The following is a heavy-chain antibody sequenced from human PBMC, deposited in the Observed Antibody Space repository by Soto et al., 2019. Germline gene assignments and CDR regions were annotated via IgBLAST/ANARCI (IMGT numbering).Heavy chain of an antibody. Sequence: EVQLVESGGGLLQPGGSLTLSCTASGFTFSNYWMHWVRQAPGKGLVWVSRTKSDGSGTSYTDSVKGRFTISRDNAYNTLYLQMSNLRAEDTAVYYCARGGFDYGPVRMDVWCKGTTVIVSS. J-gene: IGHJ6*04. CDR2: TKSDGSGT. CDR1: GFTFSNYW. CDR3: ARGGFDYGPVRMDV. D-gene: IGHD3-10*01. V-gene: IGHV3-74*01.